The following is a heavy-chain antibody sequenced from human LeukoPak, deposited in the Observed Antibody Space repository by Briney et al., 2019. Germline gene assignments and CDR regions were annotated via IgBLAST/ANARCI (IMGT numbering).Heavy chain of an antibody. CDR3: ARGITTHFDY. J-gene: IGHJ4*02. CDR1: GFTFSSYS. Sequence: GGSLRLSCAASGFTFSSYSMNWVRQAPGKGLEWVSSISSSSSYIYYADSVKGRFTISRDNAKNSLYLQMNSLRAEGTAVYYCARGITTHFDYWGQGTLVTVSS. D-gene: IGHD3-10*01. CDR2: ISSSSSYI. V-gene: IGHV3-21*01.